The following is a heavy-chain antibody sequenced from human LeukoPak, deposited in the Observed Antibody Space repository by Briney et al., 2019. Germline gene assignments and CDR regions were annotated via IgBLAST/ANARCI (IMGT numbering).Heavy chain of an antibody. J-gene: IGHJ3*02. D-gene: IGHD1-26*01. CDR3: ARQRYSGSYYGVQWDAFDI. V-gene: IGHV4-59*08. Sequence: SETLSLTCTVSGGSISTYYWNWIRQPPGKGLEWIGYIYHSGSTNYNPSLQSRVTISVDTSKNQFSLKLSSVTAADTAVFYCARQRYSGSYYGVQWDAFDIWGQGTMVTVSS. CDR2: IYHSGST. CDR1: GGSISTYY.